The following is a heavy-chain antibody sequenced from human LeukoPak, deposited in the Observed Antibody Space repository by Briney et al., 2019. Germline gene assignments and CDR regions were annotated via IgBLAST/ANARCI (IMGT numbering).Heavy chain of an antibody. J-gene: IGHJ4*02. V-gene: IGHV1-69*13. CDR2: IIPIFGTA. CDR3: AIREGTFGTYFDY. Sequence: SVKVSCKASGGTLSSYAINWVRQAPGQGLEWMGGIIPIFGTANYAQKFQGRVTIIADESSTTAYMELSSLRSEDTAVYYCAIREGTFGTYFDYWGQGTLVTVSS. CDR1: GGTLSSYA. D-gene: IGHD3-10*01.